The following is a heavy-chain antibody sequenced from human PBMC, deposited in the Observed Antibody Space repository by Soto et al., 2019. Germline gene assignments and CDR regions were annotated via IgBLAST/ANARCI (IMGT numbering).Heavy chain of an antibody. CDR2: IKSEVDGGTT. Sequence: EVQLVESGGGLVKPGGSLRLSCAASGLSFSHAWMNWVRQAPGKGLEWVGRIKSEVDGGTTDYATPVKGRFTISRDDSXNTVYLQVNSLKTEDTAVYYCTTIYSYGYGDAFDVWGQGTMVTVSS. CDR1: GLSFSHAW. J-gene: IGHJ3*01. V-gene: IGHV3-15*07. D-gene: IGHD5-18*01. CDR3: TTIYSYGYGDAFDV.